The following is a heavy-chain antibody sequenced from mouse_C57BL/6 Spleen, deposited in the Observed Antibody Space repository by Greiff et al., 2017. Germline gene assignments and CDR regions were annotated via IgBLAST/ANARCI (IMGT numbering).Heavy chain of an antibody. CDR1: GYTFTTYP. CDR2: FHPYNDDT. V-gene: IGHV1-47*01. D-gene: IGHD1-1*01. J-gene: IGHJ2*01. Sequence: QVQLKESGAELVKPGASVKMSCKASGYTFTTYPIEWMKQNHGKSLEWIGNFHPYNDDTKYNEKFKGKATLTVEKSSSPVYLEFSRLTSDDSAVYYCARTGGTTVVPHYFDYWGQGTTLTVSS. CDR3: ARTGGTTVVPHYFDY.